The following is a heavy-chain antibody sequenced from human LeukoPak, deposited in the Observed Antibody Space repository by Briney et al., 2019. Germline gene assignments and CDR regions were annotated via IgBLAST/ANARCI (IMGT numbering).Heavy chain of an antibody. CDR3: GRYGVVGATPDY. J-gene: IGHJ4*02. V-gene: IGHV3-21*05. CDR2: ISGSATSI. CDR1: GFTFSIYS. D-gene: IGHD1-26*01. Sequence: PGGSLRLSCAASGFTFSIYSMNWVRQPPGKGLEWGSYISGSATSIYYADSVKGRFTISRDNTKNSLYLQMNSLRAEDTAVYYCGRYGVVGATPDYWGQGTLVTVSP.